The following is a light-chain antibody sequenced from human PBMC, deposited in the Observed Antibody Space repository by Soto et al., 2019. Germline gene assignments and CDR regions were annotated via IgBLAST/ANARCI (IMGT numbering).Light chain of an antibody. CDR2: ENN. J-gene: IGLJ1*01. CDR1: SSNIGAGYE. Sequence: QAVVTQPPSVSEAPGQRVTISCTGSSSNIGAGYEAHWYQQVPGTAPKLLIYENNNRPSGVPDRFSGSKSGTSASLAITGLQAEDEAEYYCQSYDSSLGGYVFGTGTQLTVL. CDR3: QSYDSSLGGYV. V-gene: IGLV1-40*01.